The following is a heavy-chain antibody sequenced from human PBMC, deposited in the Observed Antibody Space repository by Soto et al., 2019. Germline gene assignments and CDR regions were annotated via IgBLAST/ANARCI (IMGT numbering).Heavy chain of an antibody. CDR2: ISGSGGSP. J-gene: IGHJ6*02. CDR3: AKQHYDFWSGYSPSGGMDV. CDR1: GFTFSSYA. V-gene: IGHV3-23*01. Sequence: GSLRLSCAASGFTFSSYAMSWVRQAPGKGLEWVSAISGSGGSPYYADSVKGRFTISRDNSKNTLYLQMNSLRAEDTAVYYCAKQHYDFWSGYSPSGGMDVWGQGTTVTVSS. D-gene: IGHD3-3*01.